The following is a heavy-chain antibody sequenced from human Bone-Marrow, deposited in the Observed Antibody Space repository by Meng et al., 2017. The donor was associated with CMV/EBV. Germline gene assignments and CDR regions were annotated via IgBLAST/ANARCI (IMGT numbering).Heavy chain of an antibody. V-gene: IGHV4-61*01. D-gene: IGHD2-2*01. CDR1: GGSVSSGSYY. J-gene: IGHJ4*02. CDR3: ARDIAYCSSTSCPPDF. Sequence: SETLSLTFTVSGGSVSSGSYYWSWIRQPPGKGLEWIGYIYYSGSTNYNPSLKSRVTISVDTSKNQFSLKLSSVTAADTAVYYCARDIAYCSSTSCPPDFWGQGTLVTVSS. CDR2: IYYSGST.